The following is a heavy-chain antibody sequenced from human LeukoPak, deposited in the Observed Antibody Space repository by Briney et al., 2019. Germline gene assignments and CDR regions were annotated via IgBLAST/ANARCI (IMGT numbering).Heavy chain of an antibody. CDR2: IYTSGST. CDR1: GGSISSYY. CDR3: ARSYSSGWYLGNNYYYYYMDV. D-gene: IGHD6-19*01. Sequence: SETLSLTCTVSGGSISSYYWSWIRQPAGKGLEWIGRIYTSGSTNYNPSLKSRVTMSVDTSKNQFSLKLSSVTAADTAVYYCARSYSSGWYLGNNYYYYYMDVWGKGTTVTVSS. V-gene: IGHV4-4*07. J-gene: IGHJ6*03.